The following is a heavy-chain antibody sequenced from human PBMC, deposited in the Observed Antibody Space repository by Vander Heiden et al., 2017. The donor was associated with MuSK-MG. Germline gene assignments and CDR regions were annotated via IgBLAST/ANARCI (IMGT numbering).Heavy chain of an antibody. V-gene: IGHV5-51*01. Sequence: EVQLVQSGAEVKKPGESLKISCKGSGYSFTSYWIGWVRQMPGKGLEWMGIIYPGDSDTRYSPSFQGQVTISADKSISTAYLQWSSLKASDTAMYYCARSPHYYDSSGYSAGAFDIWGQGTMVTVSS. CDR2: IYPGDSDT. J-gene: IGHJ3*02. CDR1: GYSFTSYW. D-gene: IGHD3-22*01. CDR3: ARSPHYYDSSGYSAGAFDI.